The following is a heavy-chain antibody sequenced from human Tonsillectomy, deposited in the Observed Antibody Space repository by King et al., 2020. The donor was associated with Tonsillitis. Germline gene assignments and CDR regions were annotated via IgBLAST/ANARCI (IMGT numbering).Heavy chain of an antibody. CDR2: IQPDASEI. V-gene: IGHV3-7*01. J-gene: IGHJ4*02. Sequence: VQLVESGGGLVPPGWSLRLSCSASGLPFSNYWMSWVLQAPGMGLEWVANIQPDASEIHYVDSVKGRFTISRDNAKNSLFLQMTSLRAEDTAMYYCASRGYSGGAYYFDYWGQGTLVTVSS. CDR3: ASRGYSGGAYYFDY. D-gene: IGHD5-12*01. CDR1: GLPFSNYW.